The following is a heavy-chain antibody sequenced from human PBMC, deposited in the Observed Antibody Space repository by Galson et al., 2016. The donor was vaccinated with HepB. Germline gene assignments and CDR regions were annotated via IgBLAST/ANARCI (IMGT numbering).Heavy chain of an antibody. Sequence: SLRLSCAGSGFSFSNYWMSWVRQAPGKGLELLANIKHDGSEEYYVDSVKGRLTISRDNAKNSLFLQMNSLTAEDTAVYYCARGVRWLRLLPFDSWGHGTLVTVSS. CDR2: IKHDGSEE. CDR1: GFSFSNYW. J-gene: IGHJ4*01. CDR3: ARGVRWLRLLPFDS. D-gene: IGHD6-25*01. V-gene: IGHV3-7*04.